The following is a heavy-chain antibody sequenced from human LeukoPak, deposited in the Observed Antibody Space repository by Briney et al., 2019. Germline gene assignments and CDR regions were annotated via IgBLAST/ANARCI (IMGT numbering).Heavy chain of an antibody. CDR2: ISWNSGSI. D-gene: IGHD4-17*01. CDR1: GFSFDDSA. CDR3: ARPHHLPTVTTPDAFDI. V-gene: IGHV3-9*01. J-gene: IGHJ3*02. Sequence: PGGSLRLSCAASGFSFDDSAMHWVRQAPRKGLEWVSGISWNSGSIGYADSVKGRFTISRDNAKNSLYLQMNSLRAEDTAVYYCARPHHLPTVTTPDAFDIWGQGTMVTVSS.